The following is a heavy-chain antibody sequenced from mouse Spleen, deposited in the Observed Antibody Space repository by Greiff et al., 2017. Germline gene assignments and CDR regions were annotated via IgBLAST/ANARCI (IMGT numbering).Heavy chain of an antibody. V-gene: IGHV3-6*01. CDR3: ARTTGTEAY. CDR2: ISYDGSN. D-gene: IGHD4-1*01. J-gene: IGHJ3*01. Sequence: EVQVVESGPGLVKPSQSLSLTCSVTGYSITSGYYWNWIRQFPGNKLEWMGYISYDGSNNYNPSLKNRISITRDTSKNQFFLKLNSVTTEDTATYYCARTTGTEAYWGQGTLVTVSA. CDR1: GYSITSGYY.